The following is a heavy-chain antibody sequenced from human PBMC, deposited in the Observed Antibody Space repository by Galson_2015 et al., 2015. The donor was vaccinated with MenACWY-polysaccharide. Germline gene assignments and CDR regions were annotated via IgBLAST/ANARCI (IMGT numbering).Heavy chain of an antibody. CDR2: ISGSGGST. V-gene: IGHV3-23*01. CDR3: AKDRDWGFYYYGMDV. Sequence: SLRLSCAPSGFSFSNFAMNWVRQAPGKGLEWVSSISGSGGSTYYADSVKGRFTVSRDNSKNTLYLQMNSLRAEDTAVYYCAKDRDWGFYYYGMDVWGQGTTVPVSS. D-gene: IGHD3-16*01. J-gene: IGHJ6*02. CDR1: GFSFSNFA.